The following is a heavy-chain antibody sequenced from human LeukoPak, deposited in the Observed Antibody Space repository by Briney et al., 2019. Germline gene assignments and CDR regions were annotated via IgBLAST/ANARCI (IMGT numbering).Heavy chain of an antibody. CDR3: ARDVYYYDSSGPGDAFDF. Sequence: GGSLRLSCAASGFTFSSYTMNWVRQAPGKGLEWVSSISSSSTYIYYADSVKGRFTISRDNAKNSLYLQMNSLRAEDTALYHCARDVYYYDSSGPGDAFDFWGQGTMVTVSS. V-gene: IGHV3-21*01. D-gene: IGHD3-22*01. J-gene: IGHJ3*01. CDR1: GFTFSSYT. CDR2: ISSSSTYI.